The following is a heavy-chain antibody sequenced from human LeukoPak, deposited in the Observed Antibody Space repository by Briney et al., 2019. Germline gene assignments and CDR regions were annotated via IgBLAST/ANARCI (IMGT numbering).Heavy chain of an antibody. V-gene: IGHV4-31*03. CDR3: ARESGQSGYDYPGAFDI. CDR1: GGSISSGGHY. CDR2: IYYSGST. D-gene: IGHD5-12*01. Sequence: PSQTLSLTCTVSGGSISSGGHYWSWIRQHPVKGLEWIGYIYYSGSTYYNPSLKSRVTISVDTSKNQFSLKLSSVTAADTAVYYCARESGQSGYDYPGAFDIWGQGTMVTVSS. J-gene: IGHJ3*02.